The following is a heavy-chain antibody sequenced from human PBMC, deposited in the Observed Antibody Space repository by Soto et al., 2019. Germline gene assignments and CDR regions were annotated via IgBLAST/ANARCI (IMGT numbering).Heavy chain of an antibody. V-gene: IGHV1-18*01. CDR3: AVRDLQGLADFDY. Sequence: ASVKVSCKASGYTFTSYGISWVRQDPGQGLGWMGWISAYNGNTNYAQKLQGRVTMTTDTSTSTAYMELRSLRSDDTAVYYCAVRDLQGLADFDYWGQGTLVTVSS. J-gene: IGHJ4*02. D-gene: IGHD6-19*01. CDR1: GYTFTSYG. CDR2: ISAYNGNT.